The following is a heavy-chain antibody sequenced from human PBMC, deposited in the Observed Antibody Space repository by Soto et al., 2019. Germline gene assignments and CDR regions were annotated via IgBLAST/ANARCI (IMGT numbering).Heavy chain of an antibody. Sequence: GESLKISCKGSGYTFTNYWIGWVRQMPGKGPEWMGIIYPGDSDTKYNPSFQGQVTISVDKSITTTYLQWSSLKASDTAIYYCAASIFYYGMDVWGQGTTVTVSS. CDR2: IYPGDSDT. CDR3: AASIFYYGMDV. J-gene: IGHJ6*02. CDR1: GYTFTNYW. V-gene: IGHV5-51*01.